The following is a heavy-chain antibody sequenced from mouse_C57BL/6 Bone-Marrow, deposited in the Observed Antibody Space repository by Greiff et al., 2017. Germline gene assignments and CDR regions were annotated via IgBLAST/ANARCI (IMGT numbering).Heavy chain of an antibody. CDR2: FHPYNDDT. CDR1: GYTITTYP. Sequence: QVHVKQSGAELVKPGASVKMSCKASGYTITTYPIEWMKQNTGKSLEWIGSFHPYNDDTKYNEKFQGKDTLTVDKSSNTFYMELNRLTTDDSAVYYCARYSAFFYYFDYWGQGTTLTVSS. V-gene: IGHV1-47*01. D-gene: IGHD2-12*01. CDR3: ARYSAFFYYFDY. J-gene: IGHJ2*01.